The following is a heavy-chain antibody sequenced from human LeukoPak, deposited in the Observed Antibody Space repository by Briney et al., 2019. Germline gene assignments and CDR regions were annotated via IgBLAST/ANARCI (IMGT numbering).Heavy chain of an antibody. CDR2: IWNGGSNK. D-gene: IGHD5-24*01. CDR3: ARDGGDGYNLDY. Sequence: GGSLRLSCAASGFTFSSYGMHWVRQAPGKGLEWVAVIWNGGSNKYYADSVKGRFTISRDNSKITLYLQMNSLRAEDTAVYYCARDGGDGYNLDYWGQGTLVTVSS. V-gene: IGHV3-33*01. J-gene: IGHJ4*02. CDR1: GFTFSSYG.